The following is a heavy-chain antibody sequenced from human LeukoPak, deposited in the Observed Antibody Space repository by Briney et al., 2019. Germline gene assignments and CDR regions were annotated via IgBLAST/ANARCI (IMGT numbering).Heavy chain of an antibody. CDR1: GFSFSRYT. D-gene: IGHD6-13*01. Sequence: GGSVRLSCAASGFSFSRYTMSWVRQAPGKGLEWISSISSSSTTIKYADSVKGRFIISRVNAKNSVYLQMNSLRAEDTAVYYCALIAVDWQQPFDYWGQGTLVTVSS. CDR2: ISSSSTTI. CDR3: ALIAVDWQQPFDY. J-gene: IGHJ4*02. V-gene: IGHV3-48*01.